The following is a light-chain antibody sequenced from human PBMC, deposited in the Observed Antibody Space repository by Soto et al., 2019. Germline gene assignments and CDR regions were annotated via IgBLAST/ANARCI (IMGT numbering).Light chain of an antibody. CDR2: GAS. Sequence: EIVMTQSPATLSVSPGERATLSCRASQSVNTNVAWYQQEPGQAPRLLIYGASTRATGIPARFSGSVSGTEFALTISSLQSEDFAVYYCQQYNNWPRKFGQGTKVEIK. V-gene: IGKV3D-15*01. CDR3: QQYNNWPRK. CDR1: QSVNTN. J-gene: IGKJ1*01.